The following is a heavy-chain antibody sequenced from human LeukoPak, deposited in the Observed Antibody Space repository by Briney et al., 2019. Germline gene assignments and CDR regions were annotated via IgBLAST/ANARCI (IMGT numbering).Heavy chain of an antibody. J-gene: IGHJ4*02. Sequence: GGSLRLSCAASGFTFSSYWMSWVRQAPGKGLEWVSSISSSSSYIYYADSVKGRFTISRDNAKNSLYLQMNSLRAEDTAVYYCARVVGSGSYDYWGQGTLVTVSS. CDR3: ARVVGSGSYDY. CDR1: GFTFSSYW. V-gene: IGHV3-21*01. CDR2: ISSSSSYI. D-gene: IGHD3-10*01.